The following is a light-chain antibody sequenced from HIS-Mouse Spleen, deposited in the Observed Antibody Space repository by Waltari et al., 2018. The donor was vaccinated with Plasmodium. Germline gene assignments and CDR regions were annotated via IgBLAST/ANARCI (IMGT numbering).Light chain of an antibody. V-gene: IGLV2-23*03. CDR1: SSDIGSYNL. CDR2: EGS. Sequence: ISCTGTSSDIGSYNLVSWYQQHPGKAPKLMIYEGSKRPSGVSNRFSGSKSGNTASLTISGLQAEDEADYYCCSYAGSSTFVFGGGTKLTVL. J-gene: IGLJ3*02. CDR3: CSYAGSSTFV.